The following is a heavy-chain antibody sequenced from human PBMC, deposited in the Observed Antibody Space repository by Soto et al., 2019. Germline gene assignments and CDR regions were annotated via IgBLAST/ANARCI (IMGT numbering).Heavy chain of an antibody. CDR1: GGSISSSSYY. CDR2: IYYSGST. D-gene: IGHD3-3*01. V-gene: IGHV4-39*01. J-gene: IGHJ5*02. CDR3: ARLVSLFDFWSGYYSGWFDP. Sequence: SETLSLTCTVSGGSISSSSYYWGWIRQPPGKGLEWIGSIYYSGSTYYNPSLKSRVTISVDTSKNQFSLKLSSVTAAGTAVYYCARLVSLFDFWSGYYSGWFDPWGQGTLVTVSS.